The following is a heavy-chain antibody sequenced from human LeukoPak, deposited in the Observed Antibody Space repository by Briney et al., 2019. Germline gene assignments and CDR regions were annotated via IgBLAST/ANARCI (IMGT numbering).Heavy chain of an antibody. CDR3: VRQQTPHGNFDY. V-gene: IGHV3-13*01. CDR2: IGTAGDT. Sequence: GGSLRLSCAASGFAFIGYSMHWVRQAPGKGLEWVSAIGTAGDTYYPGSVKGRFTISRENAKNSLSLQMNSLRAEDTAVYYCVRQQTPHGNFDYWGQGTLVTVSS. J-gene: IGHJ4*02. CDR1: GFAFIGYS. D-gene: IGHD1-26*01.